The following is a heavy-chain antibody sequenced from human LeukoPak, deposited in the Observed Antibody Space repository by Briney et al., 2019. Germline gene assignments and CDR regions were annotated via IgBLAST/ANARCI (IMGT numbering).Heavy chain of an antibody. CDR3: ARDIESYYDSSGYSYYFDY. Sequence: SQTLSLTCTVSGGSISSGSYYWSWIRQPAGKGLEWIGRIYTSGSTNYNPSLKSRVTISVDTSKNQFSLKLSSVTAADTAVYYCARDIESYYDSSGYSYYFDYWGQGTLVTVSS. J-gene: IGHJ4*02. CDR1: GGSISSGSYY. CDR2: IYTSGST. V-gene: IGHV4-61*02. D-gene: IGHD3-22*01.